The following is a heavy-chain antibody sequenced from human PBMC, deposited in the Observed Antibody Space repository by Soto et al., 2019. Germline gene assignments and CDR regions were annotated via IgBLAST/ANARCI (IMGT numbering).Heavy chain of an antibody. Sequence: ASVKVSCKASGYTFTSYYMHWVRQAPGQGLEWMGIINPSGGSTSYAQKFQGRVTMTRDTSTSTVYMELSSLRSEDTAVYYCARDAHQCLPFFCRSTKYYFDYWGQGTLVTVSS. CDR3: ARDAHQCLPFFCRSTKYYFDY. CDR2: INPSGGST. D-gene: IGHD3-3*01. CDR1: GYTFTSYY. J-gene: IGHJ4*02. V-gene: IGHV1-46*01.